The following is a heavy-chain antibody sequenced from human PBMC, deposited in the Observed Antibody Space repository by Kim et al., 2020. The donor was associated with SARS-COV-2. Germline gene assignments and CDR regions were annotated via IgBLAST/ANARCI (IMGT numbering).Heavy chain of an antibody. CDR2: ISYDGSNK. CDR3: ARGSVYYDSSGYLDY. D-gene: IGHD3-22*01. V-gene: IGHV3-30-3*01. CDR1: GFTFSSYA. Sequence: GGSLRLSCAASGFTFSSYAMHWVRQAPGKGLEWVAVISYDGSNKYYADSVKGRFTISRDNSKNTLYLQMNSLRAEDTAVYYCARGSVYYDSSGYLDYWG. J-gene: IGHJ4*01.